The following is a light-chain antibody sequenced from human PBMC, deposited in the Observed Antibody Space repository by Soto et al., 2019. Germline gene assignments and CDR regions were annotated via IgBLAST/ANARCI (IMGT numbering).Light chain of an antibody. CDR2: DAS. J-gene: IGKJ3*01. CDR3: QQRYNWPPECT. V-gene: IGKV3-11*01. Sequence: PGERATLSCRASQSVRSSLAWYQQKPGQAPRLLIYDASKRATGIPARFSGSGSGTDFTLTISSPEPEDFAVYSCQQRYNWPPECTFGPGTKVDIK. CDR1: QSVRSS.